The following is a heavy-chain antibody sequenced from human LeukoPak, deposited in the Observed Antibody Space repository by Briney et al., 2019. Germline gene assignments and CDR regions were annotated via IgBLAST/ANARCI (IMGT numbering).Heavy chain of an antibody. CDR2: IYSGGST. D-gene: IGHD3-10*01. Sequence: PGGSLRLSCAASGFTVSSNYMSWARQTPEKGLEWVSLIYSGGSTYYADSVKGRFTISRDNSKNTLHLQMNSLRAEDTAVYYCARDTDYYGSGRHGYFDHWGQGTLVTVSS. CDR3: ARDTDYYGSGRHGYFDH. CDR1: GFTVSSNY. V-gene: IGHV3-66*01. J-gene: IGHJ1*01.